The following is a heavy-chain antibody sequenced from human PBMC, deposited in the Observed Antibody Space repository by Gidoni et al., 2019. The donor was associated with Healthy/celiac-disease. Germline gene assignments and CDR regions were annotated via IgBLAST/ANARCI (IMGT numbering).Heavy chain of an antibody. CDR2: ISGSGGRT. Sequence: EVQLLESGGGLVPPGGSLRLSCAASGFTFSSYALSWVRQAPGKGLEWVSAISGSGGRTYYADSLKGRFTISRDNSKNTPYLQMNSLRAEDTAVYYCAKDRSRITMVRGVIGAVGYWGQGTLVTVSS. D-gene: IGHD3-10*01. CDR3: AKDRSRITMVRGVIGAVGY. J-gene: IGHJ4*02. CDR1: GFTFSSYA. V-gene: IGHV3-23*01.